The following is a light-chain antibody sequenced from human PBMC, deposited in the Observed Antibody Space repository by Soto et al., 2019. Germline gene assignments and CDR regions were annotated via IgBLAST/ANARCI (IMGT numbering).Light chain of an antibody. CDR2: STT. CDR1: RSNIGSNT. J-gene: IGLJ3*02. Sequence: QSVLTQPPSASGTPGQRVTISCSGSRSNIGSNTVNWYQQLPGRAPNMIIFSTTERPSGVPDRFSGSRSGTSASLAISGLQSEDEAEDYCAAWDDSRNGLGVFGGGTKLTV. V-gene: IGLV1-44*01. CDR3: AAWDDSRNGLGV.